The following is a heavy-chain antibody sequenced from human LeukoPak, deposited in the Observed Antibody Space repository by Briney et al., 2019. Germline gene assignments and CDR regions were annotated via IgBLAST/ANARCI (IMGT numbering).Heavy chain of an antibody. CDR2: ISGSGGST. CDR1: GFTVSTNY. Sequence: GSLRLSCAASGFTVSTNYMSWVRQAPGKGLEWVSAISGSGGSTYYADSVKGRFTISRDNSKNTLYLQMNSLRAEDTAVYYCARGGYCSSTSCSTGIAAAVRVDYWGQGTLVTVSS. CDR3: ARGGYCSSTSCSTGIAAAVRVDY. V-gene: IGHV3-23*01. D-gene: IGHD2-2*01. J-gene: IGHJ4*02.